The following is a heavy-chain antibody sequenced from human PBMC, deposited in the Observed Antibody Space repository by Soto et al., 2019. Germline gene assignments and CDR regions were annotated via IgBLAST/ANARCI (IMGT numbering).Heavy chain of an antibody. CDR2: IYPGDSDT. Sequence: HGESLKISCKGSGYSFTSYWIGWVRQMPGKGLEWMGIIYPGDSDTRYSPSFQGQVTISADKSISTAYLQWSSLKASDTAMYYCARLLYRSRDMSVGPILVWGQGTLVTVSS. V-gene: IGHV5-51*01. CDR1: GYSFTSYW. D-gene: IGHD4-4*01. CDR3: ARLLYRSRDMSVGPILV. J-gene: IGHJ4*02.